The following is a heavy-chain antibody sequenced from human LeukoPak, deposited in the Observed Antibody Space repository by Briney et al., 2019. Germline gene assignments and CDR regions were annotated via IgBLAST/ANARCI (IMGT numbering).Heavy chain of an antibody. Sequence: SETLSLTCAVYGGSFSGYYWSWTRQPPGKGLEWIGEINHSGSTNYNPSLKSRVTISVDTSKNQFSLKLSSVTAADTAVYYCARSASSSWFIDAFDIWGQGTMVTVSS. J-gene: IGHJ3*02. D-gene: IGHD6-13*01. CDR1: GGSFSGYY. V-gene: IGHV4-34*01. CDR2: INHSGST. CDR3: ARSASSSWFIDAFDI.